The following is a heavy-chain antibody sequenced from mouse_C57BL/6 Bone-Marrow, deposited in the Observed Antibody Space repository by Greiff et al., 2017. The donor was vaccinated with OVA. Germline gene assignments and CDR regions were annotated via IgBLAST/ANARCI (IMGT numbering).Heavy chain of an antibody. J-gene: IGHJ1*03. Sequence: EVQLVESGGDLVKPGGSLKLSCAASGFTFSSYGMSWVRQTPDKRLEWVATISSGGSYTYYPDSVKGRFTISRDNAKNTLYLQMSSLKSEDTAMYYCARRDYYGSGYFDVWGTGTTVTVSS. CDR1: GFTFSSYG. V-gene: IGHV5-6*01. CDR2: ISSGGSYT. D-gene: IGHD1-1*01. CDR3: ARRDYYGSGYFDV.